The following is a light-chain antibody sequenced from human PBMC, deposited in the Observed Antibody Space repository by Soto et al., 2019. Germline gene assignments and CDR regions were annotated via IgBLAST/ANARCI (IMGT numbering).Light chain of an antibody. CDR3: QQSYNLPRT. CDR2: GAY. Sequence: DIQMTQSPSSLSASVGDRVTINCRASQTISSYLNWYQQKPGKAPKLLIYGAYALQSGVPPTYSGSGSETDFTLTIRSLQPEDFATYYCQQSYNLPRTFGPGTKVDIK. V-gene: IGKV1-39*01. J-gene: IGKJ3*01. CDR1: QTISSY.